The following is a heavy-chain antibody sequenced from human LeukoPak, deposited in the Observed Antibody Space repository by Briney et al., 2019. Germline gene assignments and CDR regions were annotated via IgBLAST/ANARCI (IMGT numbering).Heavy chain of an antibody. CDR3: AKEPGVSTVSDY. J-gene: IGHJ4*02. D-gene: IGHD5/OR15-5a*01. Sequence: TGGSLRLSCAASGFTVSSNYMSWVRQAPGKGLEWVSVIYSGGSTYYADSVKGRFTISRDNSKNTLYLQMNSLRAEDTAVYYCAKEPGVSTVSDYWGQGTLVTVSS. CDR1: GFTVSSNY. V-gene: IGHV3-53*05. CDR2: IYSGGST.